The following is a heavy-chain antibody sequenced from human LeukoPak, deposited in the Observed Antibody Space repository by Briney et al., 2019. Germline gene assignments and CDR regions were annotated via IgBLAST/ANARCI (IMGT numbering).Heavy chain of an antibody. CDR3: ARVSSRWLQDYYFDY. D-gene: IGHD5-24*01. J-gene: IGHJ4*02. CDR2: IYYCGST. V-gene: IGHV4-30-4*01. CDR1: GGSISSGDYY. Sequence: SQTLSLTCTVSGGSISSGDYYWSWIRQPPGKGLEWIGYIYYCGSTYYNPSLTSRVTISVDTSKNQFSLKLSSVTAADTAVYYCARVSSRWLQDYYFDYWGQGTLVTVSS.